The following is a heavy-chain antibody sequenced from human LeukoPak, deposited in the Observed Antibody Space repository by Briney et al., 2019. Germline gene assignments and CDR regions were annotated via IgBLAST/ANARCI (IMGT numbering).Heavy chain of an antibody. J-gene: IGHJ4*02. V-gene: IGHV4-30-4*01. CDR1: GGSISSGDYY. Sequence: SQTLSLTCTVSGGSISSGDYYWSWIRQPPGKGLEWIGYIYYSGSTYYNPSLKSRVTISVDTSKNQFSLKLSSVTAADTAVYYCARSQYYYDSSGWLFDYWGQGTLVTVSS. CDR2: IYYSGST. D-gene: IGHD3-22*01. CDR3: ARSQYYYDSSGWLFDY.